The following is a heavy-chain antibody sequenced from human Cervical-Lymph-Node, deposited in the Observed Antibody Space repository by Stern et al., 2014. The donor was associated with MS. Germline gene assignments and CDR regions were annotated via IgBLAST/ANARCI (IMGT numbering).Heavy chain of an antibody. J-gene: IGHJ4*02. CDR3: ARDLRLDY. CDR2: ISSRSRT. CDR1: GFNFGTYN. V-gene: IGHV3-21*01. Sequence: VQLVESGEGLVKPGGPLGLSCAASGFNFGTYNMNWVRQPPGRWLEWVSSISSRSRTNYADSVRGRFTISRDNAKNSLFLQMNSLRAEDTAIYYCARDLRLDYWGQGILVTVSS.